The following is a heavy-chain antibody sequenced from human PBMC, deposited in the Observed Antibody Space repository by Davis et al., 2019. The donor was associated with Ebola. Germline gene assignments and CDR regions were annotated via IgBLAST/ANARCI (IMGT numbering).Heavy chain of an antibody. CDR2: IYPGDSDT. J-gene: IGHJ3*02. V-gene: IGHV5-51*01. Sequence: KVSCKASGYTFTSYWIAWVRQMPGKGLEWMGIIYPGDSDTRYSPSFRGQVTISADKSTKTAFLVWTGLKASDTAMYYCASLRRTITGMDDAFDIWGQGTMVTVSS. D-gene: IGHD2-8*02. CDR3: ASLRRTITGMDDAFDI. CDR1: GYTFTSYW.